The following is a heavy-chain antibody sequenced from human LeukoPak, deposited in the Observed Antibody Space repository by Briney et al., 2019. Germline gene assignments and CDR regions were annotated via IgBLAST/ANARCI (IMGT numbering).Heavy chain of an antibody. J-gene: IGHJ6*03. CDR2: MNPNSGNT. D-gene: IGHD3-9*01. CDR3: ARDHDDILTGGYYYMDV. CDR1: GYTFTSYD. Sequence: ASVKVSCKASGYTFTSYDINWVRQATGQGLEWMGWMNPNSGNTGYAQKFQGRVTMTRNTSISTAYMELSSLRSEDTAVYYCARDHDDILTGGYYYMDVWGKGTTVTVSS. V-gene: IGHV1-8*01.